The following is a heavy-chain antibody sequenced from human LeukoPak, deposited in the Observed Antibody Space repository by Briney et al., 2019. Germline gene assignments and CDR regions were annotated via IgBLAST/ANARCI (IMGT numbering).Heavy chain of an antibody. V-gene: IGHV4-61*02. Sequence: SETLSLTCDVSGGFISSGTHYWTWIRQPVGKGLEWLGRIFTSGRPTYSSSLESRLTISIDKSKNQFFLKLSSVTAADTAVYYCARRWNYKDGFD. CDR1: GGFISSGTHY. D-gene: IGHD1-7*01. J-gene: IGHJ3*01. CDR2: IFTSGRP. CDR3: ARRWNYKDGFD.